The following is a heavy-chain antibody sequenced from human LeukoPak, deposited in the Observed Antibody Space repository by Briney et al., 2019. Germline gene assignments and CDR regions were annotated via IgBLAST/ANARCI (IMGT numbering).Heavy chain of an antibody. CDR2: IHYRGST. CDR3: ARGATYNERNGLFDP. CDR1: GASITTGAHF. Sequence: PSQTLSLTCTVSGASITTGAHFWVWIRQLPGQSLEFIGYIHYRGSTFYNPSLATRVTISLDTSADQFSLSLSPVTAADTAVYYCARGATYNERNGLFDPWGQGALVTVSS. V-gene: IGHV4-31*03. J-gene: IGHJ5*02. D-gene: IGHD2-8*01.